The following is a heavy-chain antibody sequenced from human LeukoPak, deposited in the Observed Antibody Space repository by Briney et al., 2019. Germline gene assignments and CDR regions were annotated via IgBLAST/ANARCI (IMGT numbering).Heavy chain of an antibody. CDR2: ISYDGSNK. D-gene: IGHD2-15*01. CDR3: ASEELGYCSGGSCYEYFQH. V-gene: IGHV3-30-3*01. Sequence: PGGSLRLSCAASGFTFSSYAMHWVRQAPGKGLEWVAVISYDGSNKYYADSVKGRFTISRDNSKNTLYLQMNSLRAEDTAVYYCASEELGYCSGGSCYEYFQHWGQGTLVTVSS. CDR1: GFTFSSYA. J-gene: IGHJ1*01.